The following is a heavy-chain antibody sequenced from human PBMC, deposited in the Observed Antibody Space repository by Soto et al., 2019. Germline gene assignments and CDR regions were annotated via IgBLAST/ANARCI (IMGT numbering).Heavy chain of an antibody. D-gene: IGHD5-12*01. CDR2: IKQDGSEK. Sequence: EVQLVESGGGLVQPGRSLRFSCAASGFTFSSYWMSWVRQPRGKGMEWVANIKQDGSEKYYVDSVKGRFTISRDNAKNSLYLQMNSLRAEDTAVYYCARVARYSGSMDVCGQGTTVTVSS. V-gene: IGHV3-7*05. CDR3: ARVARYSGSMDV. CDR1: GFTFSSYW. J-gene: IGHJ6*02.